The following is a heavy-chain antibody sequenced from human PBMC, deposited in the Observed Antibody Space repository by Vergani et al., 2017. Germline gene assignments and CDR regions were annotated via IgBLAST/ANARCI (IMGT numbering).Heavy chain of an antibody. V-gene: IGHV4-4*07. CDR1: GGSIRSYY. J-gene: IGHJ4*02. D-gene: IGHD6-13*01. CDR3: ARDLGSGWYDF. Sequence: QLQLQESGPGLVKPSETLSLTCTVSGGSIRSYYWSWIRQPAGKGLEWIGRIQSSGSTNYNPALKSRITLSVDTSKNHFSLRLTSVTAADTAVYYCARDLGSGWYDFWGQGTLVTFSS. CDR2: IQSSGST.